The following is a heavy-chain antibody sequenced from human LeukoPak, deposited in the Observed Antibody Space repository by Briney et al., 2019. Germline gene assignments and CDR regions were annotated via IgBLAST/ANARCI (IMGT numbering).Heavy chain of an antibody. D-gene: IGHD3-9*01. CDR1: GYTFTGYY. V-gene: IGHV1-2*02. J-gene: IGHJ4*02. Sequence: ASVKVSCKAAGYTFTGYYIHWVRQSPGQGLEWMGWINPNSGGTNYAQKFQGRVTMTRDTSISTAYMELSRLRSDDTAVYYCARVGHAYYDILTGNHPNGDFDYWGQGTLVTVSS. CDR3: ARVGHAYYDILTGNHPNGDFDY. CDR2: INPNSGGT.